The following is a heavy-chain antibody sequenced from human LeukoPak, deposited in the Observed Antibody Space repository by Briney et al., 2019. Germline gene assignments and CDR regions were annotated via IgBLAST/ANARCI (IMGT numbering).Heavy chain of an antibody. V-gene: IGHV3-9*01. J-gene: IGHJ6*02. D-gene: IGHD4-23*01. CDR2: ISWNSGSI. Sequence: GGSLRLSCAASGFNVSSNYMSGVRQAPGKGLDWVSGISWNSGSIGYADSVKGRFTISRDNAKNSLYLQMNSLRAEDTALYYCAKSPGGYYYYGMDVWGQGTTVTVSS. CDR1: GFNVSSNY. CDR3: AKSPGGYYYYGMDV.